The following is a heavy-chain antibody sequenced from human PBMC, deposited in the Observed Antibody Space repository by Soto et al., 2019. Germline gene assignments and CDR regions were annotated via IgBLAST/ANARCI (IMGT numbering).Heavy chain of an antibody. V-gene: IGHV1-2*02. CDR3: ARRLGGGGDYFYGMDV. Sequence: QVQLVQSGPEMKKPGASVKVSCKTSGYTFTEFYIHWMRQVPGRGLEWMGWINARNDGTKCAEKFKGALTLASDPANSHSYLEVSRLTFGDTAVYYCARRLGGGGDYFYGMDVWGQGTAVTVSS. J-gene: IGHJ6*02. CDR1: GYTFTEFY. D-gene: IGHD3-10*01. CDR2: INARNDGT.